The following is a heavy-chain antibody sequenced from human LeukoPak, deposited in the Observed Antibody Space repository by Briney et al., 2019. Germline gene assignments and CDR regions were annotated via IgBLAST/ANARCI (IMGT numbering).Heavy chain of an antibody. CDR1: GLAFSSYA. D-gene: IGHD5-18*01. J-gene: IGHJ4*02. V-gene: IGHV3-23*01. CDR2: ISGGGGST. CDR3: ARDWGTAMAPSFDY. Sequence: VRSLRLSCASSGLAFSSYAISWVRQTPRKGVEWVSAISGGGGSTYYADSVKGGFTISGDNSKNTLYLQMNSLRAEDTSVYYCARDWGTAMAPSFDYWGQGTLVTVSS.